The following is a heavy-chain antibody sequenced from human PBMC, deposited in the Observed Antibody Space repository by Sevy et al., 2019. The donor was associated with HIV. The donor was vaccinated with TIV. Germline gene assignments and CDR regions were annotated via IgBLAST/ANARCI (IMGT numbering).Heavy chain of an antibody. J-gene: IGHJ4*02. Sequence: GGSLRLSCAASEFTFSDHYKEWVRQAPGKGLEWVGRIRNKADSYTTEYAAFVKGRFTISRDDSKNSLYLLMNSLKTEDTAVYYCATHVGIAAAGRVFDYWGQGTLVTVSS. CDR1: EFTFSDHY. V-gene: IGHV3-72*01. CDR2: IRNKADSYTT. D-gene: IGHD6-13*01. CDR3: ATHVGIAAAGRVFDY.